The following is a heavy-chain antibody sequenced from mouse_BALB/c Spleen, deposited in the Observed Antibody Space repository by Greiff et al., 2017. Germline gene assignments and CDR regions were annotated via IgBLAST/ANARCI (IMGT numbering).Heavy chain of an antibody. CDR1: GFSLTDYG. V-gene: IGHV2-6-5*01. D-gene: IGHD1-1*01. CDR2: IWGGGST. J-gene: IGHJ4*01. Sequence: VHLVESGPGLVAPSQSLSITCTVSGFSLTDYGVSWIRQPPGKGLEWLGVIWGGGSTYYNSALKSRLSISKDNSKSQVFLKMNSLQTDDTAMYYCAKGLSSYYYAMDYWGQGTSVTVSS. CDR3: AKGLSSYYYAMDY.